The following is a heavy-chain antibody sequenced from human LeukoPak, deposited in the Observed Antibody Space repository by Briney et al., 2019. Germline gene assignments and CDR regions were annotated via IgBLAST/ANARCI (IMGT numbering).Heavy chain of an antibody. V-gene: IGHV1-18*01. CDR1: GYTFTSYD. J-gene: IGHJ4*02. D-gene: IGHD6-19*01. CDR2: ISAYNGNT. Sequence: ASVKVSCKASGYTFTSYDINWVRQATGQGLEWMGWISAYNGNTNYAQKLQGRVTMTTDTSTSTAYMELRSLRSDDTALYYCARGHRRAGTDFDYWGQGTLVTVSS. CDR3: ARGHRRAGTDFDY.